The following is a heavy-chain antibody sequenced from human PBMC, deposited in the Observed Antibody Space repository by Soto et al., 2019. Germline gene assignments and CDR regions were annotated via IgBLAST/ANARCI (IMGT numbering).Heavy chain of an antibody. CDR3: AQNITSRIDS. J-gene: IGHJ5*01. D-gene: IGHD2-2*01. CDR1: GYTFRTYG. V-gene: IGHV1-18*01. CDR2: ISTYNSYT. Sequence: QVQLVQSGAELRKPGASLKVSCKTSGYTFRTYGISWVRQAPGQGLEWMEWISTYNSYTHSAKKFQGRVIMTIESSTSSAFLELTNLITDDTGLYYCAQNITSRIDSWGQGTRVTVSS.